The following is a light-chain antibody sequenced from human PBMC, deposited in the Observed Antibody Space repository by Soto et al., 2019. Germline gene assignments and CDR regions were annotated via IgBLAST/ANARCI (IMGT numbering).Light chain of an antibody. Sequence: QSVLTQPPSVSGSPGQSVTISCTGTSTDFVSYNRVSWYQQPPGTAPKLMIYEVSKRPSGVPDRFSGSKSGNTASLTISGLQAADEADYYCSLYTSENAYVFXPGTKGTVL. CDR2: EVS. CDR3: SLYTSENAYV. CDR1: STDFVSYNR. V-gene: IGLV2-18*01. J-gene: IGLJ1*01.